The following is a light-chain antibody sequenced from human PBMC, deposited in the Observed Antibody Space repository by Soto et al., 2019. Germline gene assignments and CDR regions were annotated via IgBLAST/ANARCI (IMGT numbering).Light chain of an antibody. J-gene: IGLJ2*01. CDR1: SSDVGAYNY. Sequence: QSALTQPASVSGSPGQSITISCTGTSSDVGAYNYVSWYQQHQDKAPKLMIYEVSDRPSGVSNRFSGSKSGNTASLTISGLQAEDEADYYCSSYTTAATVVFGGGTKLTVL. CDR2: EVS. V-gene: IGLV2-14*01. CDR3: SSYTTAATVV.